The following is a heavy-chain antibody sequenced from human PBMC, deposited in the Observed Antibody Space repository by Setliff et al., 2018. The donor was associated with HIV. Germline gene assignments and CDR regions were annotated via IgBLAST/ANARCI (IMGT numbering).Heavy chain of an antibody. J-gene: IGHJ4*02. CDR2: IISSSGSTI. Sequence: GGSLRLSCEASGFTFSSYSINWVRQAPGKGLEWVSSIISSSGSTIYYADSVKGRFTISRDNAKNSLYLQMNRLRADDTAVYFCARDPRGAVAGFDYWGQGTLVTVSS. D-gene: IGHD6-19*01. V-gene: IGHV3-48*04. CDR3: ARDPRGAVAGFDY. CDR1: GFTFSSYS.